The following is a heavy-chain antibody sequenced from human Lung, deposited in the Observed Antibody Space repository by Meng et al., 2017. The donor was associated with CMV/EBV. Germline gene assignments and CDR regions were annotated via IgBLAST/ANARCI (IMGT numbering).Heavy chain of an antibody. CDR3: VRYYDRSGHHFFDD. CDR1: AGSISSYGSF. J-gene: IGHJ4*02. Sequence: SETLSLXXSVSAGSISSYGSFWGWIRQPPGKGLEWIGMIYYSGGTHYNPSLKSRVIVSVDTSKKNFSLKLSSVTASDTAVYYCVRYYDRSGHHFFDDWGQRXLVTVSS. CDR2: IYYSGGT. D-gene: IGHD3-22*01. V-gene: IGHV4-39*02.